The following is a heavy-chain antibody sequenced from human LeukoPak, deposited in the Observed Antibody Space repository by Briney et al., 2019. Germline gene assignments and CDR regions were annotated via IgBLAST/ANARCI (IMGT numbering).Heavy chain of an antibody. CDR2: INPSGGST. CDR3: ARRGAVAASLDY. CDR1: GYTFTSYY. D-gene: IGHD6-19*01. V-gene: IGHV1-46*01. J-gene: IGHJ4*02. Sequence: ASVKVSCKASGYTFTSYYMHWVRQAPGQGLEWMGIINPSGGSTSYAQRFQGRVTMTRDTSTSTVYMELSSLRSEDTAVYYCARRGAVAASLDYWGQGTLVTVSS.